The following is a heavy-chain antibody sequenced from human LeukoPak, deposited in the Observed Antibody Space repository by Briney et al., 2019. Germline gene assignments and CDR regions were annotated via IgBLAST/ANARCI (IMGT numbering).Heavy chain of an antibody. CDR1: GGSISSYY. Sequence: SETLSLTCTVSGGSISSYYWSWIRQPPGKGLEWIGYMYYTGSTNYNPSLKSRLTISVDTSKNQFSLRLSSVTAADTAVYYCARDGCPTTKSGCVGNLFDPWGQGTLVTVSS. CDR3: ARDGCPTTKSGCVGNLFDP. CDR2: MYYTGST. V-gene: IGHV4-59*01. D-gene: IGHD1-26*01. J-gene: IGHJ5*02.